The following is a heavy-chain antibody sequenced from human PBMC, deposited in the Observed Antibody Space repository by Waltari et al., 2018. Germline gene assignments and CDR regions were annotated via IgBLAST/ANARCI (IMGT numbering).Heavy chain of an antibody. CDR1: GYTFTSYY. J-gene: IGHJ5*02. CDR3: ARVLVGGITMVQGGADCFDP. D-gene: IGHD3-10*01. Sequence: QVQLVQSGAEVKKPGASVKVSCKASGYTFTSYYMHWVRQAPGQGLEWMGIINPSGGSTSYDKKFQGSVTMTSDTSTSTVYMQLSSLRSEDTAVYYCARVLVGGITMVQGGADCFDPWGQGTLVTVSS. V-gene: IGHV1-46*01. CDR2: INPSGGST.